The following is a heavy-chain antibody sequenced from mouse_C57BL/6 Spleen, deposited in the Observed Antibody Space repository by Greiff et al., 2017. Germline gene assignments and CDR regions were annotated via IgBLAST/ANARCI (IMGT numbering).Heavy chain of an antibody. J-gene: IGHJ2*01. CDR2: ISDGGSYT. V-gene: IGHV5-4*01. CDR1: GFTFSSYA. CDR3: ARDPLNKVYGDYFDY. Sequence: EVKLVESGGGLVKPGGSLKLSCAASGFTFSSYAMSWVRQTPEKRLEWVATISDGGSYTYYPDNVKGRFTISRDKAKNNLYLQMSHLKSEDTAMYYCARDPLNKVYGDYFDYWGQGTTLTVSS. D-gene: IGHD1-2*01.